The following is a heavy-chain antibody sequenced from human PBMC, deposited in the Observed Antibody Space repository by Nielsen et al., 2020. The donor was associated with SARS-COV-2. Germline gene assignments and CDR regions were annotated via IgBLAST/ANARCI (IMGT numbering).Heavy chain of an antibody. D-gene: IGHD3-22*01. Sequence: ASVKVSCKASGYTFTSYYMHWVRQAPGQGLEWMGIINPSGGSTSYAQKFQGRVTMTRDTSTSTVYMELSRLRSDDTAVYYCARGTRLEYYYDSSGYYSGWGQGTLVTVSS. CDR2: INPSGGST. CDR3: ARGTRLEYYYDSSGYYSG. CDR1: GYTFTSYY. J-gene: IGHJ4*02. V-gene: IGHV1-46*01.